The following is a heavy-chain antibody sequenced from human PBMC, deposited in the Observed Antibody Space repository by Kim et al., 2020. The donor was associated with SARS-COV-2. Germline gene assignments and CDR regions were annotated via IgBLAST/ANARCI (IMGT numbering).Heavy chain of an antibody. CDR3: ARQDNSGYSPRHFDY. J-gene: IGHJ4*02. CDR2: IYHIGST. CDR1: GGPISTTSYF. V-gene: IGHV4-39*01. D-gene: IGHD3-22*01. Sequence: SETLSLTCTVSGGPISTTSYFWGWIRQSPGRGLEWIGSIYHIGSTYHNPSLKSRLTISVDTSKNEFSLNLRSVTAADTAVYYCARQDNSGYSPRHFDYWGQGSLVTVSS.